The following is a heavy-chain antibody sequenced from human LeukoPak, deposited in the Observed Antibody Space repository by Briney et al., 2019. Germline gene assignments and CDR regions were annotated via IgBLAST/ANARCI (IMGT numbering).Heavy chain of an antibody. V-gene: IGHV4-34*01. Sequence: SETLSLTCGVTGGSFSTHFWAWIRQSPAKGLEWIGEINESGDTDYNPSLKRRANISIDISRSQFSLTLTSVTAADTAMYYCARVLGIAVVAGATEDNYFDSWGQGALVTVSS. CDR3: ARVLGIAVVAGATEDNYFDS. CDR2: INESGDT. CDR1: GGSFSTHF. J-gene: IGHJ4*02. D-gene: IGHD2-2*01.